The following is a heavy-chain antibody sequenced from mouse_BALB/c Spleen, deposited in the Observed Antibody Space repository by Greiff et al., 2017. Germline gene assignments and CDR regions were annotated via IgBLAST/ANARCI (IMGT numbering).Heavy chain of an antibody. CDR2: ISSGGGST. J-gene: IGHJ2*01. V-gene: IGHV5-12-1*01. CDR3: ARQGYSDYFDY. D-gene: IGHD2-14*01. Sequence: EVKLVESGGGLVKPGGSLKLSCAASGFAFSSYDMSWVRQTPEKRLEWVAYISSGGGSTYYPDTVKGRFTISRDNAKNTLYLQMSSLKSEDTAMYYCARQGYSDYFDYWGQGTTLTVSS. CDR1: GFAFSSYD.